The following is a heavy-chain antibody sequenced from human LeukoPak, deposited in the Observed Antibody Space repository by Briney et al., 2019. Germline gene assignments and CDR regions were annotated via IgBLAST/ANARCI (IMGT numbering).Heavy chain of an antibody. CDR1: GYTFTSYY. CDR2: INPNSGGT. D-gene: IGHD3-3*01. CDR3: ARDWDYDFWSGYEY. V-gene: IGHV1-2*02. Sequence: ASVKVSCKASGYTFTSYYMHWVRQAPGQGLEWMGWINPNSGGTNYAQKFQGRVTMTRDTSISTAYMELSRLRSDNTAVYYCARDWDYDFWSGYEYWGQGTLVTVSS. J-gene: IGHJ4*02.